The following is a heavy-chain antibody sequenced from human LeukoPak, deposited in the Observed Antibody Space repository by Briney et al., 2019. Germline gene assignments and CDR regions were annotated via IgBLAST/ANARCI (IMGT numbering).Heavy chain of an antibody. D-gene: IGHD4-17*01. Sequence: GGSLRLSCAASGFTFDDYAMHWVRQAPGKGLEWVSGISWSSGSIGYADSVKGRFTISRDNAKNSLYLQMNSLRAEDTAVYYCARDWPEVTTPKQNDAFDIWGQGTMVTVSS. CDR1: GFTFDDYA. V-gene: IGHV3-9*01. CDR3: ARDWPEVTTPKQNDAFDI. CDR2: ISWSSGSI. J-gene: IGHJ3*02.